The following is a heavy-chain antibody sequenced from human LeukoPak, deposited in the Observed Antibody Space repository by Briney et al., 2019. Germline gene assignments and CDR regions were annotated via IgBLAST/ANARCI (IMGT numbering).Heavy chain of an antibody. Sequence: PGGSLRLSCAASGFTVSSNYMSWVRQAPGKGLEWVSVIYSGGSTYYADSVKGRFTISRDNSKNTLYLQMNSLRAEDTAVYYCAREAVWGSYRNYYFDYWGQGNLVTVSS. V-gene: IGHV3-66*01. CDR1: GFTVSSNY. CDR2: IYSGGST. J-gene: IGHJ4*02. D-gene: IGHD3-16*02. CDR3: AREAVWGSYRNYYFDY.